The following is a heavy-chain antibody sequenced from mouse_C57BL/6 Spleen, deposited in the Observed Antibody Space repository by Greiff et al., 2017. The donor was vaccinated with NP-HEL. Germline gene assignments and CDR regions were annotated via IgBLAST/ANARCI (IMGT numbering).Heavy chain of an antibody. CDR3: TRGGLRRGAMDY. J-gene: IGHJ4*01. CDR2: ISSGGDYI. V-gene: IGHV5-9-1*02. Sequence: EVMLVESGEGLVKPGGSLKLSCAASGFTFSSYAMSWVRQTPEKRLEWVAYISSGGDYIYYADTVKGRFTISRDNARNTLYLQMSSLKSEDTAMYYCTRGGLRRGAMDYWGQGTSVTVSS. CDR1: GFTFSSYA. D-gene: IGHD2-4*01.